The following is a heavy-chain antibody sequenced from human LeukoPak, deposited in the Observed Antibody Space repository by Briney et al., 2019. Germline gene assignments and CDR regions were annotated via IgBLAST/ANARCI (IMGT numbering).Heavy chain of an antibody. CDR3: ARASSSSGRKFDY. V-gene: IGHV1-46*01. J-gene: IGHJ4*02. Sequence: ASVKVSWKASGYTFTSYYIHWVRQAPGQGLEWMGIINPSGGSTNYAQKFQGRVTMTRDMSTNTVYMELSSLRSEDTAVYYCARASSSSGRKFDYWGQGSLVTVSS. CDR1: GYTFTSYY. D-gene: IGHD6-6*01. CDR2: INPSGGST.